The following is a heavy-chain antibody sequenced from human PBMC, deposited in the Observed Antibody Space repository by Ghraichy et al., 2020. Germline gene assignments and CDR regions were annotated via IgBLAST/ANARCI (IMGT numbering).Heavy chain of an antibody. V-gene: IGHV4-39*07. CDR3: ARHVQRGPVRYNQPDAFDI. Sequence: SETLSLTCTVSGGSISSSSYYWGWIRQPPGKGLEWIGSIYYSGSTYYNPSLKSRVTISVDTSKNQFSLKLSSVTAADTAVYYCARHVQRGPVRYNQPDAFDIWGQGTMVTVSS. D-gene: IGHD3-9*01. CDR2: IYYSGST. CDR1: GGSISSSSYY. J-gene: IGHJ3*02.